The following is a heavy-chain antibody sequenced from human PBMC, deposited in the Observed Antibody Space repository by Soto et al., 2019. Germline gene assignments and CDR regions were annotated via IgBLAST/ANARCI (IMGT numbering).Heavy chain of an antibody. CDR1: GFTFSSYG. Sequence: GGSLRLSCAASGFTFSSYGMHWVRQAPGKGLEWVAVIWYDGSNKYYADSVKGRFTISRDNSKNTLYLQMNSLRAEDTAVYYCARDGGQLWPDYWGQGTLVTVSS. J-gene: IGHJ4*02. CDR3: ARDGGQLWPDY. V-gene: IGHV3-33*01. CDR2: IWYDGSNK. D-gene: IGHD5-18*01.